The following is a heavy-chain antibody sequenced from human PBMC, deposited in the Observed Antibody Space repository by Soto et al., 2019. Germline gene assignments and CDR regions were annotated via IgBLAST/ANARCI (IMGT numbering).Heavy chain of an antibody. CDR2: IGTAGDT. D-gene: IGHD5-18*01. Sequence: GGSLRLSCAASGFTFSSYDMHWVRQAAGKGLEWVSAIGTAGDTYYPGSVKGRFTISRENAKNSLYLQMNSLRAGDTAVYYCARDRGGYSYGLANVWGQGTTVTVSS. CDR3: ARDRGGYSYGLANV. CDR1: GFTFSSYD. V-gene: IGHV3-13*01. J-gene: IGHJ6*02.